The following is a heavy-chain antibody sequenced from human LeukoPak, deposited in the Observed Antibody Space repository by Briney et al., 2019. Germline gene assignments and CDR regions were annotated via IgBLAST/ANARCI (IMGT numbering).Heavy chain of an antibody. Sequence: GGSLRLSCAASGFTFSSYAMHWVRQAPGKGLEYVSAISNNGGSTYYANSVKGRFNISRDNSKNTLYLRMGSLRAEEMAVYYCARGSPVTTADYWGQGTLVTVSS. CDR2: ISNNGGST. D-gene: IGHD4-17*01. CDR3: ARGSPVTTADY. V-gene: IGHV3-64*01. CDR1: GFTFSSYA. J-gene: IGHJ4*02.